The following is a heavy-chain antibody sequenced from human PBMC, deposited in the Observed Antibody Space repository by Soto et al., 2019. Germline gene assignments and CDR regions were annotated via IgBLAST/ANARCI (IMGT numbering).Heavy chain of an antibody. V-gene: IGHV4-30-2*01. CDR3: ARGGGSDSFDY. J-gene: IGHJ4*02. CDR2: INHLETT. CDR1: GGSVSSGNYS. Sequence: PSETLSLTCTVSGGSVSSGNYSWSWIRQTPGKGLEWIGYINHLETTFYNPSFESRLTLSIDRAKNQFSLNLNSMSAADRAVYFCARGGGSDSFDYWGQGILVTVSS. D-gene: IGHD1-26*01.